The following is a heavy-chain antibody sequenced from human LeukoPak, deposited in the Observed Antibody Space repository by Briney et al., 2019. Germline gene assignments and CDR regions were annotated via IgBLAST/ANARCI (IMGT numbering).Heavy chain of an antibody. Sequence: SVKVSCKASGGTFSSYAISWVRQAPGQGLEWMGGIIPIFGTANYAQKFQRRVTITADESTSTAYMELSSLRSEDTAVYYCARGGTMVRGVPVHNWFDPWGQGTLVTVSS. CDR2: IIPIFGTA. J-gene: IGHJ5*02. V-gene: IGHV1-69*13. CDR1: GGTFSSYA. D-gene: IGHD3-10*01. CDR3: ARGGTMVRGVPVHNWFDP.